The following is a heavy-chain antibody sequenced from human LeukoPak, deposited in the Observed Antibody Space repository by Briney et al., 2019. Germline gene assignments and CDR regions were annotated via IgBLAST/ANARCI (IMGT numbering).Heavy chain of an antibody. V-gene: IGHV3-21*01. CDR2: ISSASTYI. Sequence: PGGSLRLFCAASGFSFSKYSMNWVRQAPGKGLECVSSISSASTYIYNADSAKGRFTISRDNAKNSLYLQMDSLRVEDTAVYYCERAQWPDYWGQGNLVTVSS. CDR3: ERAQWPDY. CDR1: GFSFSKYS. D-gene: IGHD6-19*01. J-gene: IGHJ4*02.